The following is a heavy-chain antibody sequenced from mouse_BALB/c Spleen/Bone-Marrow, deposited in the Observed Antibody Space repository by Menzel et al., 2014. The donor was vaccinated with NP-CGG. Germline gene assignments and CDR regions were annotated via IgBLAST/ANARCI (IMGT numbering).Heavy chain of an antibody. CDR1: GFTFSSYG. CDR3: ARDRGGYGNPRSFAY. J-gene: IGHJ3*01. Sequence: EVQRVESGGGLVQPGGSLKLSCAASGFTFSSYGISWVRQTPDKRLELVATINSNGGSTYYPDSVKGRFTISRDNAKNTLYLQISSLKSEDTAMYYCARDRGGYGNPRSFAYWGQGTLVTVSA. V-gene: IGHV5-6-3*01. D-gene: IGHD2-1*01. CDR2: INSNGGST.